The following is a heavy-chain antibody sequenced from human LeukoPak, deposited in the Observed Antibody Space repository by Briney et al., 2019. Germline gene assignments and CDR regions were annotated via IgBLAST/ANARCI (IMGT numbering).Heavy chain of an antibody. CDR2: IYYSGST. CDR1: GGSISSCY. D-gene: IGHD3-3*01. Sequence: PSETLSLTCTVSGGSISSCYWSWIRQPPGKGLEWIGYIYYSGSTNYNPSLKSRVTISVDTSKNQFSLKLSSVTAADTAVYYCARTPRITIFGVVNNWFDPWGQGTLVTVSS. CDR3: ARTPRITIFGVVNNWFDP. J-gene: IGHJ5*02. V-gene: IGHV4-59*01.